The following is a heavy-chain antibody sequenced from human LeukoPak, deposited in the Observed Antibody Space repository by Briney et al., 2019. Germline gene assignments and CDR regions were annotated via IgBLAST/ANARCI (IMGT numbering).Heavy chain of an antibody. CDR2: IKQDGSET. V-gene: IGHV3-7*01. J-gene: IGHJ4*02. CDR1: GFTFSSYW. Sequence: GSLRLSCAASGFTFSSYWMSWVRQVPGKGLEWVANIKQDGSETYYMDSVKGRFTISRDNAKDSLYLQMSSLKVEDTAVYYCATHQLFDYWGQGTLVTVSS. D-gene: IGHD1-1*01. CDR3: ATHQLFDY.